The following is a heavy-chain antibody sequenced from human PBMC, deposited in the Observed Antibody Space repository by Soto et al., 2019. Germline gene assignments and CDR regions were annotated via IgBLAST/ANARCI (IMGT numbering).Heavy chain of an antibody. Sequence: LILSCAASGFTFSSYAMSWVRQAPGKGLEWVSAISGSGGSTYYADSVKGRFTISRDNSKNTLYLQMNSLRAEDTAVYYCAKDLWCSSTSCDYYYGMDVWGQGTTVTVSS. J-gene: IGHJ6*02. CDR3: AKDLWCSSTSCDYYYGMDV. CDR2: ISGSGGST. CDR1: GFTFSSYA. V-gene: IGHV3-23*01. D-gene: IGHD2-2*01.